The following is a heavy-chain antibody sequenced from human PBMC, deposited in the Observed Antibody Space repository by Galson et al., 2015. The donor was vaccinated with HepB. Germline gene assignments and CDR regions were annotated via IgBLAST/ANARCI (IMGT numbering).Heavy chain of an antibody. V-gene: IGHV4-4*02. CDR3: AREGSAHADAFDI. J-gene: IGHJ3*02. CDR1: GDSISSRNW. Sequence: SETLSLTCAVSGDSISSRNWWNWVRQPPGKGLEWIGEIYNSGTTNYNPSLKSRVTISIDKSKNDFSLKLNSVTAADTAVYYCAREGSAHADAFDIWGQGTMVIVSS. D-gene: IGHD2-15*01. CDR2: IYNSGTT.